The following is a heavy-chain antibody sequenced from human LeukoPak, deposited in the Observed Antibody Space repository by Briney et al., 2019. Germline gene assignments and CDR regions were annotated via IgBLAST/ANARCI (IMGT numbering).Heavy chain of an antibody. V-gene: IGHV4-39*07. Sequence: TSSETLSLTCTVSGYSISSSSYYWGWIRQPPGKGLEWIGSIYYSGSTYYNPSLKSRVTISVDTSKNQFSLKLSSVTAADTAVYYCARFSHGGNSGIDYWGQGTLVTVSS. CDR1: GYSISSSSYY. D-gene: IGHD4-23*01. CDR2: IYYSGST. CDR3: ARFSHGGNSGIDY. J-gene: IGHJ4*02.